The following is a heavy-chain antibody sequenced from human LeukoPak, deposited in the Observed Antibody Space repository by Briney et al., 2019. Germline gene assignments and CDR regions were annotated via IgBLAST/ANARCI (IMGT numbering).Heavy chain of an antibody. J-gene: IGHJ5*02. CDR2: ISSSSSTI. Sequence: ETLSLTCTVSGGSISSSSYYWDWIRQPPGKGLEWVSYISSSSSTIYYADSVKGRFTISRDNAKNSLYLQMNSLRAEDTAVYYCARDPFDPWGQGTLVTVSS. CDR3: ARDPFDP. CDR1: GGSISSSSYY. V-gene: IGHV3-48*01.